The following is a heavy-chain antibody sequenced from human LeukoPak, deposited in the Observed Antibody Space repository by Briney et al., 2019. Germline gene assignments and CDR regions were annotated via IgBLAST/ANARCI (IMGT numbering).Heavy chain of an antibody. V-gene: IGHV1-2*02. J-gene: IGHJ4*02. CDR1: GYTFTGYY. D-gene: IGHD3-22*01. Sequence: ASVKVSCKASGYTFTGYYMHWVRQAPGQGLEWMGWINPNSGGTNYAQKFQGRVTMTRDTSISTAYMELSRLRSDDTAVYYCATYSSGSDITSDYWGQGTLVTVSS. CDR2: INPNSGGT. CDR3: ATYSSGSDITSDY.